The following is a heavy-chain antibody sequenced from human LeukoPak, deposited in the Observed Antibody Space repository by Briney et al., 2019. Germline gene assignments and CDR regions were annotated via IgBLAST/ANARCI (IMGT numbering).Heavy chain of an antibody. J-gene: IGHJ4*02. CDR2: ISSSASTI. V-gene: IGHV3-48*03. D-gene: IGHD3-22*01. CDR1: VFTFNSYE. Sequence: GGSLRLSCAASVFTFNSYEMNWVGQAPGKGLEWVSYISSSASTIYYADSVKGRFTIFRDNAKNSLYLQMNSLRAEDTAVYYCATSRSGYFRYFDYWGQGALVTVSS. CDR3: ATSRSGYFRYFDY.